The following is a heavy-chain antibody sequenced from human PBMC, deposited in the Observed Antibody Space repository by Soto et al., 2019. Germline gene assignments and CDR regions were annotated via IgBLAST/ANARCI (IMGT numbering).Heavy chain of an antibody. Sequence: QLVESGGGLVQPGGSLRLSCAASGFTFSGYWMAWVRQAPGKGLEWVASRKQDESEKFYVDSVKGRFTISRDNAKKTVYLQMNGLRAEDTAVYYCARDPGPRAAAIRGLGWFDPWGQGTLVTVSS. CDR3: ARDPGPRAAAIRGLGWFDP. D-gene: IGHD2-2*01. V-gene: IGHV3-7*03. J-gene: IGHJ5*02. CDR1: GFTFSGYW. CDR2: RKQDESEK.